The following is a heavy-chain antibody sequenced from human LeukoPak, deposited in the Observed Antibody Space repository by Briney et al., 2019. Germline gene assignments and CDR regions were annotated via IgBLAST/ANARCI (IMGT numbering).Heavy chain of an antibody. Sequence: PGGSLRLSCAASGFTFSDYYMSWIRQAPGKGLEWVSYISSSGSTIYYADSVKGRFTISRDNAKNSLYLQMNSLRAEDTAVYYCARVRGSYDSSLDFDYWGQGTLVTVSS. CDR2: ISSSGSTI. CDR3: ARVRGSYDSSLDFDY. CDR1: GFTFSDYY. J-gene: IGHJ4*02. V-gene: IGHV3-11*04. D-gene: IGHD3-22*01.